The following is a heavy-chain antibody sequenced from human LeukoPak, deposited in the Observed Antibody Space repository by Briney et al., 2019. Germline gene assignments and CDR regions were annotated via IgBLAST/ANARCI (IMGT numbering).Heavy chain of an antibody. Sequence: RGALRLSCAASGFTFSSYAMSWVREAPGKGREWVSAISGSGGSTYYADSVKGRFTISRDNSKNTLYLQMNSLRAEDTAVYYCAKYRITMIVVGGAFDIWGQGTMVIVSS. J-gene: IGHJ3*02. V-gene: IGHV3-23*01. D-gene: IGHD3-22*01. CDR2: ISGSGGST. CDR3: AKYRITMIVVGGAFDI. CDR1: GFTFSSYA.